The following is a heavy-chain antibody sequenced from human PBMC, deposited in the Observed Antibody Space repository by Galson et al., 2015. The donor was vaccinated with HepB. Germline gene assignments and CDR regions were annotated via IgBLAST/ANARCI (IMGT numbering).Heavy chain of an antibody. CDR2: TSHDGSNE. J-gene: IGHJ4*02. Sequence: SLRLSCAASGFTFSTYAMHWVRQAPGKGLEWVAVTSHDGSNEHYADSVKGRFTISRDNSRRTLFLQMNSLTKDDTTVYYCAKDRTGTTLDYFDYWGQGILVTVSS. CDR3: AKDRTGTTLDYFDY. CDR1: GFTFSTYA. D-gene: IGHD1-7*01. V-gene: IGHV3-30*18.